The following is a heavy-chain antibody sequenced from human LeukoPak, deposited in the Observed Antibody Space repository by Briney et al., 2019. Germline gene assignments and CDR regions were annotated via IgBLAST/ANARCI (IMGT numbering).Heavy chain of an antibody. CDR1: GYTFTGYY. CDR3: ARESNYGDYGVNAFDI. CDR2: INPNSGGT. Sequence: GASVKVSCKASGYTFTGYYMHWVRQAPGQGLEWMGWINPNSGGTNYAQKFQGRVTMTRDTSISTAYMELSRLGSDDTAVYYCARESNYGDYGVNAFDIWGQGTMVTVSS. D-gene: IGHD4-17*01. V-gene: IGHV1-2*02. J-gene: IGHJ3*02.